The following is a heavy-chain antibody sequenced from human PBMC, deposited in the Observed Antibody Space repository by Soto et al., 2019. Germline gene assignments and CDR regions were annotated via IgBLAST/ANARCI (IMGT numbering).Heavy chain of an antibody. CDR1: GGTFSSYA. CDR2: IIPIFGTA. D-gene: IGHD3-3*01. J-gene: IGHJ4*02. V-gene: IGHV1-69*12. Sequence: QVQLVQSGAEVKKPGSSVKVSCKASGGTFSSYAISWVRQAPGQGLEWMGGIIPIFGTANYAQKFQGRVTSTADESTSTAYMELSSLRAEYTAVYYCARVKVTIFGVVIREPYFDYWGQGTLVTVSS. CDR3: ARVKVTIFGVVIREPYFDY.